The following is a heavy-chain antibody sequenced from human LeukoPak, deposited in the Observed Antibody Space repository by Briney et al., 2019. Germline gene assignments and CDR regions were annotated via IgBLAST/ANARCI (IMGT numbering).Heavy chain of an antibody. D-gene: IGHD3-22*01. J-gene: IGHJ5*02. CDR3: ARVTDYYDSSGYSNWFDP. CDR2: IIPILGIA. Sequence: SVKVSCKASGGTFSSYTISWVRQAPGQGLEWMGRIIPILGIANYAQKFQGRVTITADKPTSTAYMGLSSLRSEDTAVYYCARVTDYYDSSGYSNWFDPWGRGTLVTVSS. V-gene: IGHV1-69*02. CDR1: GGTFSSYT.